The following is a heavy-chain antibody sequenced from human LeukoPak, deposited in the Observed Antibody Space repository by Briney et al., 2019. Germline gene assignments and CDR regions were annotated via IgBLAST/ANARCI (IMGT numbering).Heavy chain of an antibody. Sequence: PSETLSLTCTVSGGSISSGGYYWSWIRQPPGKGLEWIGYIHHSGDTYQNPSLKSRVTVSSDRSKNQFYLKLSSVTAADTAVYYCARGRGSSWWRGGYSFDYWGQGTLVTVSS. D-gene: IGHD6-13*01. CDR3: ARGRGSSWWRGGYSFDY. J-gene: IGHJ4*02. CDR2: IHHSGDT. V-gene: IGHV4-30-2*01. CDR1: GGSISSGGYY.